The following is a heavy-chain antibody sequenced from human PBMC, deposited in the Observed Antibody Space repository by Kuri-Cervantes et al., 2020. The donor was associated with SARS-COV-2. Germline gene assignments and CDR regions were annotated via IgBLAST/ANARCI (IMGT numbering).Heavy chain of an antibody. J-gene: IGHJ4*02. Sequence: SVKVSCKASGGTFSSYAISWVRQAPGQGLEWMGRIIPILGIANYARKFQGRVTITADKSTSTAYMELSSLRSEDTAVYYCARDPYYYDSSGYHGSDYWGQGTLVTVSS. CDR1: GGTFSSYA. D-gene: IGHD3-22*01. V-gene: IGHV1-69*04. CDR2: IIPILGIA. CDR3: ARDPYYYDSSGYHGSDY.